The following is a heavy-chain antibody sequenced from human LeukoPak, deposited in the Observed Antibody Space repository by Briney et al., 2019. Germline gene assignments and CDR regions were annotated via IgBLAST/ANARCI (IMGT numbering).Heavy chain of an antibody. J-gene: IGHJ4*02. V-gene: IGHV1-2*02. D-gene: IGHD5-18*01. Sequence: ASVKVSCKASGYTLTGYRIHWVRQAPGQGLEWMGWINPKSGNTNYAQRFQGRVTMTRDTSISTAYMELSSLRSDDTDMYYCARGDVETGLTLDYWGRGTLVTVSS. CDR1: GYTLTGYR. CDR2: INPKSGNT. CDR3: ARGDVETGLTLDY.